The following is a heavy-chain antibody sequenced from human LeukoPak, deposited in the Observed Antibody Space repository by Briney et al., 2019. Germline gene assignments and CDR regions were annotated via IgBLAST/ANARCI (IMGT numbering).Heavy chain of an antibody. Sequence: ASVKVSCKASGYTFTSYGISWVRQAPGQGFEWMGWISAYNGNTNYAQKLQGRVTMTTDTSTSTAYMELRSLRSDDTAVYYCAIYTTESNWFDPWGQGTLVTVSS. CDR2: ISAYNGNT. J-gene: IGHJ5*02. CDR1: GYTFTSYG. V-gene: IGHV1-18*01. D-gene: IGHD4-17*01. CDR3: AIYTTESNWFDP.